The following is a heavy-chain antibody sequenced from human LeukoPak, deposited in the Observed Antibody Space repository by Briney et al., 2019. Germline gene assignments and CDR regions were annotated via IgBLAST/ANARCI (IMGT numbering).Heavy chain of an antibody. J-gene: IGHJ4*02. CDR1: GFTFSSYA. CDR3: AKDRRYSYGSFDY. Sequence: PGGSLRLSCAASGFTFSSYAMSWVRQAPGKGLEWVSATSGSGGSTYYADSVKGRFTISRDNSKNTLYLQMNSLRAEDTAVYYCAKDRRYSYGSFDYWGQGTLVTVSS. D-gene: IGHD5-18*01. CDR2: TSGSGGST. V-gene: IGHV3-23*01.